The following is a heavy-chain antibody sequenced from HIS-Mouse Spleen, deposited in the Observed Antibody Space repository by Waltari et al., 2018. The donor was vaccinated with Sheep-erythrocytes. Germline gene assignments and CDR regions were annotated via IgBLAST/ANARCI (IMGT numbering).Heavy chain of an antibody. Sequence: QVTLREYGPALVKPTQTLTLTCTFSGFSLSTSGMCVSWIRQPPGKALEWLALIDWDDDKYYSTSLKTRLTISKDTSKNQVVLTMTNMDPVDTATYYCARTPRDYDFWSGYYFYYYGMDVWGQGTTVTVSS. D-gene: IGHD3-3*01. CDR1: GFSLSTSGMC. CDR3: ARTPRDYDFWSGYYFYYYGMDV. J-gene: IGHJ6*02. CDR2: IDWDDDK. V-gene: IGHV2-70*01.